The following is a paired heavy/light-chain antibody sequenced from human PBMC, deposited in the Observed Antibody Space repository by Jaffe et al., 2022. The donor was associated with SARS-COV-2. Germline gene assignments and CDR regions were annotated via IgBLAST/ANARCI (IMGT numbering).Light chain of an antibody. Sequence: QSVLTQPPSVSGAPGQRVTISCTGSSSNIGAGYDVHWYQQLPGTAPKLLIYGNSNRPSGVPDRFSGSKSGTSASLAITGLQAEDEADYYCQSYDSSLSGPHVVFGGGTKLTVL. J-gene: IGLJ2*01. V-gene: IGLV1-40*01. CDR1: SSNIGAGYD. CDR2: GNS. CDR3: QSYDSSLSGPHVV.
Heavy chain of an antibody. CDR3: TTGIAAAGPPRRYYYYGMDV. CDR1: GFTFSNAW. V-gene: IGHV3-15*01. D-gene: IGHD6-13*01. Sequence: EVQLVESGGGLVKPGGSLRLSCAASGFTFSNAWMSWVRQAPGKGLEWVGRIKSKTDGGTTDYAAPVKGRFTISRDDSKNTLYLQMNSLKTEDTAVYYCTTGIAAAGPPRRYYYYGMDVWGQGTTVTVSS. CDR2: IKSKTDGGTT. J-gene: IGHJ6*02.